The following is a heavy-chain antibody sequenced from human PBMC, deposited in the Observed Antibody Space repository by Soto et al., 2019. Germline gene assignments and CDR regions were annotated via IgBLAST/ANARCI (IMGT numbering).Heavy chain of an antibody. D-gene: IGHD4-4*01. CDR2: VSAYNGNT. Sequence: QVQLVQSGAEVKKAGASVKVSCKASGYTFVSYVISWVRQAPGQGLEWMGWVSAYNGNTNYAQNLQGRVIMTTDTSTSTAYMELRSLRSDDTAVYYCARGSDTVTTDWFDPWGQGTLVTVSS. J-gene: IGHJ5*02. V-gene: IGHV1-18*01. CDR3: ARGSDTVTTDWFDP. CDR1: GYTFVSYV.